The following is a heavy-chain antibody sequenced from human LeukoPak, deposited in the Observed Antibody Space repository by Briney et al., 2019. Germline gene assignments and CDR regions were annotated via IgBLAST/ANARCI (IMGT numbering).Heavy chain of an antibody. D-gene: IGHD6-19*01. J-gene: IGHJ4*02. Sequence: GGSLRLSCAASRFTLSDYYISWVRQAPGKGLEWVSLIYSGGSTYYAASIQGRFTISRDNSKNTLYLQMNNLGAVDAAVYYCARGPIDGSGWVDYWGQGTLVTVSS. CDR2: IYSGGST. CDR3: ARGPIDGSGWVDY. CDR1: RFTLSDYY. V-gene: IGHV3-66*01.